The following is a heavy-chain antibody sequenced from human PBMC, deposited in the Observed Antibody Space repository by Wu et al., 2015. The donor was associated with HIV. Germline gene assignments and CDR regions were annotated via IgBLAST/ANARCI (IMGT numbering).Heavy chain of an antibody. CDR1: GYPFTGYY. V-gene: IGHV1-2*02. CDR3: ARSSYYHGSVHHNDAFDI. Sequence: QVQLVQSGAEVKKPGASLKVSCKASGYPFTGYYLHWVRQAPGQGLEWMGWMNPNSGGTKYAQNFQGRVTMTRDTSISTAYMELSMLRSDDTAVYYCARSSYYHGSVHHNDAFDIWAKGQRSPSLQ. D-gene: IGHD3-3*02. J-gene: IGHJ3*02. CDR2: MNPNSGGT.